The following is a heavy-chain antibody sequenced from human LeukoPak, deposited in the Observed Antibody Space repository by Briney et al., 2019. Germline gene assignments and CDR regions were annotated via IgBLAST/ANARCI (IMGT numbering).Heavy chain of an antibody. D-gene: IGHD6-6*01. J-gene: IGHJ6*03. CDR3: ARLIASRGYYMDV. CDR1: GFTVSSNY. Sequence: GGSLRLSCAASGFTVSSNYMSWVRQAPGKGLEWVSIIYAGGSAYSADSLKGRLTISRDNSENTLYLQMNSLRVDDTAVYFCARLIASRGYYMDVWGKGTTVTVSS. V-gene: IGHV3-53*01. CDR2: IYAGGSA.